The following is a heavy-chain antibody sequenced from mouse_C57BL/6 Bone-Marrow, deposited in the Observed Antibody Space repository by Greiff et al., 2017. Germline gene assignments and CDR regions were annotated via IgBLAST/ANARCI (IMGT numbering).Heavy chain of an antibody. V-gene: IGHV5-6*02. Sequence: EVMLVESGGDLVKPGGSLKLSCAASGFTFSSYGMSWVRQTPDKRLEWVATISSGGSYTYYPASVKGRFTISRDNAKNTLYLQMSSLKSEDTAMYYCARPLGAWFAYWGQGTLVTVSA. J-gene: IGHJ3*01. CDR3: ARPLGAWFAY. CDR1: GFTFSSYG. CDR2: ISSGGSYT.